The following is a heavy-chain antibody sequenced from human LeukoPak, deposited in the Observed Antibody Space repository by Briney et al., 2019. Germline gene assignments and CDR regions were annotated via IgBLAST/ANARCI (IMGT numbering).Heavy chain of an antibody. D-gene: IGHD2-8*01. CDR2: ISYDGSNK. J-gene: IGHJ4*02. CDR3: AKGINGYLYYFDY. V-gene: IGHV3-30-3*01. Sequence: GGSLRLSCAASGFTFSSYAMHWVRQAPGKGLEWVAVISYDGSNKYYADSVKGRFTISRDNSKNTLYLQMNALRAGDTAVYYCAKGINGYLYYFDYWGQGTLVTVSS. CDR1: GFTFSSYA.